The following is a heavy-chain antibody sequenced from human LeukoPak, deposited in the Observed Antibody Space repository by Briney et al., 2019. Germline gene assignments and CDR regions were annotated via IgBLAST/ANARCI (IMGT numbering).Heavy chain of an antibody. CDR2: IYTSGST. D-gene: IGHD2-2*01. J-gene: IGHJ5*02. CDR1: GGSISSYY. Sequence: SETLSLTCTVSGGSISSYYWSWIRQPAGKGLEWIGRIYTSGSTNYNLSLKSRVTMSVDTSKNQFSLKLSSVTAADTAVYYCARDDEYCSSTSCYSWFDPWGQGTLVTVSS. CDR3: ARDDEYCSSTSCYSWFDP. V-gene: IGHV4-4*07.